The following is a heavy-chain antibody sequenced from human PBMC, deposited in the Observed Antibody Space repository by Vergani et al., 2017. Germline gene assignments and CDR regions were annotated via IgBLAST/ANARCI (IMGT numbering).Heavy chain of an antibody. CDR1: GFTFRNHW. J-gene: IGHJ4*02. CDR2: IKQDGSDK. Sequence: VHLVESGGTLVQPGGSLRLSCVASGFTFRNHWMSWVRQAPGKGLEWVANIKQDGSDKFYADSVKGRFTISRDNAKNSVYLQMNSLGAEDTAVYYCTRDERGKDYWGQGTLVTVSS. CDR3: TRDERGKDY. V-gene: IGHV3-7*01.